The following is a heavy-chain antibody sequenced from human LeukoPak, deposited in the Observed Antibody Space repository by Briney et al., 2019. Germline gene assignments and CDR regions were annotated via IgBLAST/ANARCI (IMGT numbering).Heavy chain of an antibody. D-gene: IGHD6-6*01. CDR1: GGSFSDYY. CDR3: AREGGSSSSEVY. CDR2: INHSGST. J-gene: IGHJ4*02. V-gene: IGHV4-34*01. Sequence: SETLSLTCAVYGGSFSDYYWSWIRQPPGKGLEWIGEINHSGSTNYNTSLKRRVTISVETSKNQFSLKLSSVTAADTAVYYCAREGGSSSSEVYWGQGTLVTVSS.